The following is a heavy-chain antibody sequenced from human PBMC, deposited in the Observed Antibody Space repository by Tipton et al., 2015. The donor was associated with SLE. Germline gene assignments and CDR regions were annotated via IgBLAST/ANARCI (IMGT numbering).Heavy chain of an antibody. CDR1: GGSISGYS. V-gene: IGHV4-4*07. CDR3: ARGGGSYYDY. Sequence: TLSLTCTVSGGSISGYSWSWIRQPAGKGLEWIGRIYSSGSTIYNPSLKSRLTLSLDMSNNQFSLRVRSVTAADTAVYYCARGGGSYYDYWGQGRLVTVSS. CDR2: IYSSGST. D-gene: IGHD1-26*01. J-gene: IGHJ4*02.